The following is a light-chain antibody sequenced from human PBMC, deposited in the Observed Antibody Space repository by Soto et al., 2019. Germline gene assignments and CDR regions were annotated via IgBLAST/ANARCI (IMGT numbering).Light chain of an antibody. Sequence: EIVMTQSPATLSVSPGERATLSCRASQGVRSNLAWYQQKPGQPPRLVISGASTRAPGIPARFSGFGSETDFTLTISSLEPEDFAVYYCQHRMNWPLTFGQGTRLEIK. CDR1: QGVRSN. V-gene: IGKV3D-15*01. CDR2: GAS. CDR3: QHRMNWPLT. J-gene: IGKJ5*01.